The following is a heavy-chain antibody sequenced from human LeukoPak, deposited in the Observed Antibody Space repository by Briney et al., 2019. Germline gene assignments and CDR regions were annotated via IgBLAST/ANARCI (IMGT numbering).Heavy chain of an antibody. CDR1: GYTFTSYG. V-gene: IGHV1-18*01. Sequence: ASVKVSCKASGYTFTSYGISWVRQAPGQGLEWMGWISAYNGNTNYAQKLQGRVPMTTDTSTSTAYMELRSLRSDDTAVYYCARSPLGRQLLNRNWFDPWGQGTLVTVSS. J-gene: IGHJ5*02. CDR2: ISAYNGNT. CDR3: ARSPLGRQLLNRNWFDP. D-gene: IGHD2-2*02.